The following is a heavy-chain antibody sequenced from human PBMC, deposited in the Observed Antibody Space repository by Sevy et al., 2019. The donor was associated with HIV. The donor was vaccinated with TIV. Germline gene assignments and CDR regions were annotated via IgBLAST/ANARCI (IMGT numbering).Heavy chain of an antibody. CDR3: ARVSVYYYDSSGYYTTGNAFDI. V-gene: IGHV3-53*01. D-gene: IGHD3-22*01. J-gene: IGHJ3*02. CDR1: GFTVGSNY. CDR2: IYSGVTT. Sequence: GGSLRLSCAASGFTVGSNYMSWVRQAPGKGLEWVSIIYSGVTTSYADSVKGRFTISRDNSKNTRYLQMNSLRAEDTAVYCCARVSVYYYDSSGYYTTGNAFDIWGQGTMVTVSS.